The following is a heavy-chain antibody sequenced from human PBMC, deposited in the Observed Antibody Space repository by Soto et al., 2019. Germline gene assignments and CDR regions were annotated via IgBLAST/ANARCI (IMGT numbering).Heavy chain of an antibody. V-gene: IGHV3-48*02. CDR2: ISSSSGTI. CDR3: ARGTYYYDSSGYHQHDY. Sequence: GGSLRLSCAASGFTFSSYTMNWVRQAPGKGLEWVSYISSSSGTIYYADSVKGRFTISRDNAKNSLYLQMNSLRDEDTAVYYCARGTYYYDSSGYHQHDYWGQGTLVTVSS. J-gene: IGHJ4*02. CDR1: GFTFSSYT. D-gene: IGHD3-22*01.